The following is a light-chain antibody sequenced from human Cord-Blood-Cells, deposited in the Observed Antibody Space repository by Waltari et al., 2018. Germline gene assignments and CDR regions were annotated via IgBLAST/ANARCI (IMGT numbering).Light chain of an antibody. CDR1: QSISSY. CDR3: QQSYSTPWT. V-gene: IGKV1-39*01. J-gene: IGKJ1*01. Sequence: DIQMTPSPSSLSPSVGDSVTITCRASQSISSYLNWYQQKPGKAPKLLIYAASSLQSGVPSRFSGSGSGTDFTLTSSSLQPEDFATYYCQQSYSTPWTFGQGTKVEIK. CDR2: AAS.